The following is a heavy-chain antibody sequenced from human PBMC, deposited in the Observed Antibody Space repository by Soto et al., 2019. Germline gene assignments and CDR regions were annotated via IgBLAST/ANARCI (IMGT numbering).Heavy chain of an antibody. D-gene: IGHD1-7*01. J-gene: IGHJ4*02. V-gene: IGHV3-15*01. CDR3: TADLAGIFTNYRFDY. CDR1: GFTFNSAW. Sequence: GGSLRLSCTASGFTFNSAWMAWVRQAPGKGLECVGRIKSKADGETTDYPASVKGRFTISRDDYKNTVYLQMNSLETEDTAVYYCTADLAGIFTNYRFDYWGQGTLVTVSS. CDR2: IKSKADGETT.